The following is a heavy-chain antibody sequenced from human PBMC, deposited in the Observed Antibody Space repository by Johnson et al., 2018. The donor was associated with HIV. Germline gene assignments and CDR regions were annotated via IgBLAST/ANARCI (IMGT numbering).Heavy chain of an antibody. V-gene: IGHV3-30*02. CDR1: GFTFSSYG. J-gene: IGHJ3*02. CDR2: IRYDGSNK. D-gene: IGHD3-16*01. Sequence: QVQLVESGGGVVQPGGSLRLSCAASGFTFSSYGMHWVRQAPGKGLEWVAFIRYDGSNKYYAASVKGRFTISRDNSKNTLYLQMNSLRAEDTAVYYCARDPPSLLRGAFDIWGQGTMVTVSS. CDR3: ARDPPSLLRGAFDI.